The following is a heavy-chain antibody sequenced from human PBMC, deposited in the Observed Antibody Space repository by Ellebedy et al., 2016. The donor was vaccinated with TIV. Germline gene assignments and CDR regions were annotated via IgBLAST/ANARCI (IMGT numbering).Heavy chain of an antibody. CDR3: AKGRGGGSDTSAPRYYFDY. CDR2: ISSTGSRT. CDR1: GFTFSSYA. V-gene: IGHV3-23*01. D-gene: IGHD3-22*01. Sequence: PGGSLRLSCAASGFTFSSYAMSWDRQAPGKGLEWVSTISSTGSRTYYADSVEGRFIISRDNSKKTLYLQMNSLRAEDTAVYYCAKGRGGGSDTSAPRYYFDYWGLGTLVTVSS. J-gene: IGHJ4*02.